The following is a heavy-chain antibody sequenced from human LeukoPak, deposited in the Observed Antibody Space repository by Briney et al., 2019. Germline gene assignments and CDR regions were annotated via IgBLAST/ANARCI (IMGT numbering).Heavy chain of an antibody. V-gene: IGHV1-69*13. Sequence: ASVKVSCKASGVTFSSYAISWVRQAPGQGLEWMGGIIPIFGTANYAQKFQGRVTITADESTSTAYMELSSLRSEDTAVYYCARVRHYDLNWFDPWGQGTLVTVSS. J-gene: IGHJ5*02. CDR3: ARVRHYDLNWFDP. CDR2: IIPIFGTA. D-gene: IGHD3-3*01. CDR1: GVTFSSYA.